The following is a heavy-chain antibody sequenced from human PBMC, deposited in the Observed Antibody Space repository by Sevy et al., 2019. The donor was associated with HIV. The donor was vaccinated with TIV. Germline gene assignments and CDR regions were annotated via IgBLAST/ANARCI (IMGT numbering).Heavy chain of an antibody. V-gene: IGHV1-46*01. J-gene: IGHJ4*02. CDR1: GYTFTNYY. Sequence: ASVKVSCKAFGYTFTNYYMHWVRQAPGQGLEWMGVINPSGGSTNYAQKFQGRLTMTRDTSTSTVYMELSSLRSEDTAVYYCARDLGGYGGNSIDYWGQGTLVTVSS. D-gene: IGHD2-21*02. CDR3: ARDLGGYGGNSIDY. CDR2: INPSGGST.